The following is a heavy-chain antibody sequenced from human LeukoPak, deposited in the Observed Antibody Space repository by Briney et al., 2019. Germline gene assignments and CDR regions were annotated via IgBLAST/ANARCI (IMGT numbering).Heavy chain of an antibody. CDR1: GFTFSNVW. J-gene: IGHJ4*02. D-gene: IGHD3-22*01. Sequence: PGGSLRLSCAASGFTFSNVWMNWVRQAPGKGLEWVSSISVSGGSTYYADSVKGRFTISRDNFKNTLYLQMNSLRAEDTAVYYCAKARSSSHFYHSGGYYYAPFDYWGQGTLVAVSS. CDR2: ISVSGGST. V-gene: IGHV3-23*01. CDR3: AKARSSSHFYHSGGYYYAPFDY.